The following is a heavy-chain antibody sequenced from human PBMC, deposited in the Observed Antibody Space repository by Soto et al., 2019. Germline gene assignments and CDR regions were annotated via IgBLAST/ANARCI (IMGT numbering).Heavy chain of an antibody. CDR3: ARFVVVPAAKGYYGMDV. Sequence: GESLKISCKGSGYSFTSYWISWVRQMPGKGLEWMGRIDPSDSYTNYRPSFQGHVTISADKSISTAYLQWSSLKASDTAMYYCARFVVVPAAKGYYGMDVWGQGTTVTSP. D-gene: IGHD2-2*01. V-gene: IGHV5-10-1*01. CDR1: GYSFTSYW. CDR2: IDPSDSYT. J-gene: IGHJ6*02.